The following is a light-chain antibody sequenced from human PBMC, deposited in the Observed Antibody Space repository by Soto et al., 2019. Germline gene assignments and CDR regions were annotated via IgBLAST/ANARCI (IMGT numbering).Light chain of an antibody. CDR3: QDYTSYSGT. J-gene: IGKJ1*01. Sequence: DIQMTQSPSTLSGSVGDRVTVTCRASQTISSWLAWYQQKPGKAPKLLIYKASTLKSGVPSRFSGSASGTEFTLTISSLQPDDFATYYCQDYTSYSGTFGQGTKVDIK. CDR2: KAS. CDR1: QTISSW. V-gene: IGKV1-5*03.